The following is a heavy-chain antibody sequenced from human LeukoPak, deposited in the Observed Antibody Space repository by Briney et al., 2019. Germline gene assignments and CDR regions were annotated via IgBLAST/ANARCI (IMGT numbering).Heavy chain of an antibody. V-gene: IGHV4-34*01. CDR2: INHSGST. J-gene: IGHJ4*02. CDR3: AREERGGDYFDY. D-gene: IGHD1-1*01. Sequence: SETLSLTCTVSGGSISSYYWSWIRQPPGKGLEWIGEINHSGSTNYNPSLKSRVTISVDTSKNQFSLKLSSVTAADTAVYYCAREERGGDYFDYWGQGTLVTVSS. CDR1: GGSISSYY.